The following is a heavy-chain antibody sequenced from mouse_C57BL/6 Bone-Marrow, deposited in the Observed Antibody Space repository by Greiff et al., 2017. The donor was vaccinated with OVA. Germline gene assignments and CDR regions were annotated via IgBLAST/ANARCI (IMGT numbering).Heavy chain of an antibody. V-gene: IGHV5-12*01. Sequence: EVKVVESGGGLVQPGGSLKLSCAASGFTFSDYYMYWVRQTPEKRLEWVAYISNGGGSTYYPDTVKGRFTISRDNAKNTLYLQMSRLKSEDTAMYYCARPYDGYSAWFAYWGQGTLVTVSA. D-gene: IGHD2-3*01. J-gene: IGHJ3*01. CDR1: GFTFSDYY. CDR2: ISNGGGST. CDR3: ARPYDGYSAWFAY.